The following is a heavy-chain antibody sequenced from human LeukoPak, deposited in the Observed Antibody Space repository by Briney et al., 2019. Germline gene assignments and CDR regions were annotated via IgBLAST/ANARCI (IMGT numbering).Heavy chain of an antibody. D-gene: IGHD3-22*01. CDR3: ARGGSNYYDSSGYYRLFYFQH. Sequence: GGSLRLSCAASGFMFSTYWMGWVRQAPGKGLEWVANIKQDGSEKHYVDSVKGRFTISRDSAKNSLYLQMNSLRAEDTAVYYCARGGSNYYDSSGYYRLFYFQHWGQGTLVTVSS. J-gene: IGHJ1*01. CDR1: GFMFSTYW. CDR2: IKQDGSEK. V-gene: IGHV3-7*03.